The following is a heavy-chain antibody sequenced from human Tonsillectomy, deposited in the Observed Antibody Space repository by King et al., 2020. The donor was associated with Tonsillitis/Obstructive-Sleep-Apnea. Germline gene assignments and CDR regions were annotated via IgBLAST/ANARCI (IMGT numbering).Heavy chain of an antibody. CDR1: GYRFTTYW. V-gene: IGHV5-51*01. CDR3: ARRFPSGGHGIYYFDY. Sequence: VQLVESGAEVKKSGESLKISCKGSGYRFTTYWIGWVRQMPGKGLEWMGIIYPGDSDTRHSPSFQGQVTFSADKSISTAYLQWSSLKASDTAMYFCARRFPSGGHGIYYFDYWGQGTLVTVSS. J-gene: IGHJ4*02. D-gene: IGHD3-3*02. CDR2: IYPGDSDT.